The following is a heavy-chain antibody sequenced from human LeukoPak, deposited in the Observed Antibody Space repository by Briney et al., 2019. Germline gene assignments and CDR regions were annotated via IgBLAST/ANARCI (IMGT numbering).Heavy chain of an antibody. Sequence: ASVKVSCKASGYTFTGYYMHWVRQAPGQGLEWMGIINPSGVSTSYAQKFQGRVTMTRDTSTSTVYMELSSLRSEDTAVYYCARVPGLYDSSQYWGQGTLVTVSS. CDR2: INPSGVST. J-gene: IGHJ4*02. CDR1: GYTFTGYY. D-gene: IGHD3-22*01. CDR3: ARVPGLYDSSQY. V-gene: IGHV1-46*01.